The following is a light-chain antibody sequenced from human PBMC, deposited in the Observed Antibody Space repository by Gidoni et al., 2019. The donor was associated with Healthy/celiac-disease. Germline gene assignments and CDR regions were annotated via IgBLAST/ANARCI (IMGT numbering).Light chain of an antibody. V-gene: IGKV1-39*01. CDR2: AAS. CDR3: QQSYSTPLT. Sequence: DIQKTQAPTSLSASVGDRVTITCRASQSISSYLNWYQQKPGKAPKLLIYAASSLQSGVPSRFSGSASGTDSTLTISSLPPEDFATYYCQQSYSTPLTFGGGTKVEIK. CDR1: QSISSY. J-gene: IGKJ4*01.